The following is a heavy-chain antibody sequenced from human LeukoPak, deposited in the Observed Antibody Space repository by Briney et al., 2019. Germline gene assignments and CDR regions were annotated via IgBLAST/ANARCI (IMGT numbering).Heavy chain of an antibody. CDR3: AKNPGMDV. CDR2: ISHDGSNK. CDR1: GFTFSSYG. J-gene: IGHJ6*02. V-gene: IGHV3-30*18. Sequence: GGSLRPSCAASGFTFSSYGMHWVRQAPGKGLEWVAVISHDGSNKYYADSVKGRFTISRDNSKNTLYLQMNSLRAEDTAVYYCAKNPGMDVWGQGTTVTVSS.